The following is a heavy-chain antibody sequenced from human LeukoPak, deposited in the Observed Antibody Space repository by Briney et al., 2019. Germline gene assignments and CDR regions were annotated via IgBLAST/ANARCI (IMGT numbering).Heavy chain of an antibody. J-gene: IGHJ6*03. CDR2: IIPIFGTA. V-gene: IGHV1-69*05. Sequence: SVKVSCKASGGTFSSYAISWVRQAPGQGLEWMGRIIPIFGTANYAQKFQGRVTITTDESTSTAYMELSSLRSEDTAVYYCSGGEEYYYYMDVWGKGTTVTVSS. D-gene: IGHD6-25*01. CDR1: GGTFSSYA. CDR3: SGGEEYYYYMDV.